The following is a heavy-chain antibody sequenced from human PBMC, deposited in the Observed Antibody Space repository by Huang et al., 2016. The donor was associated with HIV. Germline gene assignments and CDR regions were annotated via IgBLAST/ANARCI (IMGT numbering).Heavy chain of an antibody. V-gene: IGHV4-34*02. Sequence: QVQLKQWGAGLLKPSETLSLTCAVYGGAFRGSSWTWIRQFPEKGLEWIGDINHNGKISDSPARSARVTISTDTSKNHFSLHLTAVTAADTALYYCARVFNYYASDNLGVYYFDSWGLGTLVTVSP. J-gene: IGHJ4*02. D-gene: IGHD3-10*01. CDR2: INHNGKI. CDR3: ARVFNYYASDNLGVYYFDS. CDR1: GGAFRGSS.